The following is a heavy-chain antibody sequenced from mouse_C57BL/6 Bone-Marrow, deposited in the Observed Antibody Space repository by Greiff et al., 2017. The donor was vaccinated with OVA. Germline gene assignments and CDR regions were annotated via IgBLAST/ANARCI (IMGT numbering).Heavy chain of an antibody. CDR1: GYTFTDYY. CDR2: IYPGSGNT. D-gene: IGHD2-4*01. V-gene: IGHV1-76*01. J-gene: IGHJ3*01. Sequence: QVQLKESGAELVRPGASVKLSCKASGYTFTDYYINWVKQRPGQGLEWIARIYPGSGNTYYNEKFKGKATLTAEKSSSTAYMQLSGLTSEDSAVYFCASGDYDPFAYWGQGTLVTVSA. CDR3: ASGDYDPFAY.